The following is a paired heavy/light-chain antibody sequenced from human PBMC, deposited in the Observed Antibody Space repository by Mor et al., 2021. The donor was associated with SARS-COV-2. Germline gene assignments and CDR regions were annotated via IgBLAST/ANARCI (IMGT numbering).Heavy chain of an antibody. CDR2: IRYDGSKS. CDR3: AKIWLGSSKVTTGDD. V-gene: IGHV3-30*02. Sequence: QVQLVESGGGVVQPGGSLRLSCTTSGFIFSNYGMHWVRQSPGKGLEWVAFIRYDGSKSYHADSVKGRFSISRDRSKNTLYLQMSSLRPEDTAVYYCAKIWLGSSKVTTGDDWGQGTLVTVSS. CDR1: GFIFSNYG. J-gene: IGHJ4*02. D-gene: IGHD4-17*01.
Light chain of an antibody. CDR1: SSNIGKNH. V-gene: IGLV1-51*01. J-gene: IGLJ3*02. CDR3: GTWDSGLSGGV. Sequence: QSVLTQPPSVSAAPGQKVNISCSGGSSNIGKNHVSWYQQLPGTAPKLLIYDNSERPSGIPDRFSGSKSGTSATLDITGLQTGDEADYYCGTWDSGLSGGVFGGGTRLTVL. CDR2: DNS.